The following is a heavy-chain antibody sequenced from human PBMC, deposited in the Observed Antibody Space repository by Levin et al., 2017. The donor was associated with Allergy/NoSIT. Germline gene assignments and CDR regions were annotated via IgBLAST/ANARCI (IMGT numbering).Heavy chain of an antibody. Sequence: PGGSLRLSCAASGFTFSNYGMHWVRQAPGKGLEWVALISYDGSNKYYADSVKGRFTISRDNSKNTLYLQMNSLRAEDTAVYFCAKKGAGTDFDYWGQGTLVTVSS. V-gene: IGHV3-30*18. CDR1: GFTFSNYG. CDR2: ISYDGSNK. D-gene: IGHD1-26*01. CDR3: AKKGAGTDFDY. J-gene: IGHJ4*02.